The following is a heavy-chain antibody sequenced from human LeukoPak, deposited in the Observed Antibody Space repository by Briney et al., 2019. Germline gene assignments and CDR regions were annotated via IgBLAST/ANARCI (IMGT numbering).Heavy chain of an antibody. CDR3: ARAGDGVYIAAPVDY. J-gene: IGHJ4*02. D-gene: IGHD5-12*01. CDR1: GGSISSSSYY. V-gene: IGHV4-39*07. Sequence: PSETLSLTCTVSGGSISSSSYYWGWIRQPPGKGLEWIGSIYYSGSTYYNPSLKSRVTISVDTSKNQFSLKLSSVTAADTAVYYCARAGDGVYIAAPVDYWGQGTLVTVSS. CDR2: IYYSGST.